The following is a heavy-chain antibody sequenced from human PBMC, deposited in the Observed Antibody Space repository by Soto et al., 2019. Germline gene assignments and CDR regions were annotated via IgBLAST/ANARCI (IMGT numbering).Heavy chain of an antibody. V-gene: IGHV1-18*01. CDR2: ISAYNGNT. CDR1: GYTFTSYG. J-gene: IGHJ4*01. CDR3: ARDAKIRPDYYGSGSYQPADY. D-gene: IGHD3-10*01. Sequence: ASVKVACKASGYTFTSYGISWVRQAPGQGLEWMGWISAYNGNTNYAQKLQGRVTMTTDTSTSTAYMELRSLRSDDTAVYYCARDAKIRPDYYGSGSYQPADYWG.